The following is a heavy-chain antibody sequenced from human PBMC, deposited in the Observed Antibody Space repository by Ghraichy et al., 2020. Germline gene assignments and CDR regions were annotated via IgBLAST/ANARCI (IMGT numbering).Heavy chain of an antibody. D-gene: IGHD6-13*01. CDR1: GFTFSSYG. CDR2: IRYDGSNK. J-gene: IGHJ6*02. V-gene: IGHV3-30*02. CDR3: AKSSSWGPYYYYGMDV. Sequence: GSLRLSCAASGFTFSSYGMHWVRQAPGKGLEWVAFIRYDGSNKYYADSVKGRFTISRDNSKNTLYLQMNSLRAEDTAVYYCAKSSSWGPYYYYGMDVWGQGTTVTVSS.